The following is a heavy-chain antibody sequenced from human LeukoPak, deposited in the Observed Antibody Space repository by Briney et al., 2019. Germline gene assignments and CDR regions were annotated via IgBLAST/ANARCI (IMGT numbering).Heavy chain of an antibody. D-gene: IGHD3-10*01. J-gene: IGHJ4*02. V-gene: IGHV3-53*01. Sequence: SGGSLRLAWAAAGFTVRENQMSWGRQAPGKGGEWGSAIYGDRSTYYAASVKGRFTISTDTSNNTIYLQMNSLSAEDTAVYYCAKGREITPSYYFDYWGQGTLVTVSS. CDR2: IYGDRST. CDR1: GFTVRENQ. CDR3: AKGREITPSYYFDY.